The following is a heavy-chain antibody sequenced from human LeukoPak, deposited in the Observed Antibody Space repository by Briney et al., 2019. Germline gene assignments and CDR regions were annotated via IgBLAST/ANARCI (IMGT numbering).Heavy chain of an antibody. V-gene: IGHV3-30*04. D-gene: IGHD3-10*01. Sequence: GRSLRLSCAASGFTFSSYAMHWVRQAPGKGLEWGAVISYDGSNKYYADSLNGRFTISRDNSKNQLYLQMKSLRAEATAVYYCARDERLGGFWSRYYFGMDVWGQGSTVTVSS. CDR2: ISYDGSNK. CDR3: ARDERLGGFWSRYYFGMDV. J-gene: IGHJ6*02. CDR1: GFTFSSYA.